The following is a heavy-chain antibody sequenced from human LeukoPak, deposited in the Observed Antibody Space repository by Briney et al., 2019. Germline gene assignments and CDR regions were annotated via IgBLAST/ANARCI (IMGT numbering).Heavy chain of an antibody. Sequence: ASETLSLTCAVYGGSFSGYYWSWIRQPPGKGLEWIGEINHSGSTNYNPSLKSRVTISVDTSKNQFSLKLSSVTAADTAVYYCARDEYSSGGITGYYYMDVWGKGTTVTISS. J-gene: IGHJ6*03. CDR2: INHSGST. CDR1: GGSFSGYY. D-gene: IGHD6-19*01. V-gene: IGHV4-34*01. CDR3: ARDEYSSGGITGYYYMDV.